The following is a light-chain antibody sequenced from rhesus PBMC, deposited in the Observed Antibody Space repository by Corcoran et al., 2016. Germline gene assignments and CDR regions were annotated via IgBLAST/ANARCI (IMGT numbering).Light chain of an antibody. V-gene: IGKV1-22*01. CDR3: QQYTSRPYS. CDR1: QGISSW. Sequence: DIQMTQSPSSLSASVGDTVTITCRASQGISSWLAWYQQKPGKAPKLLIYKASSLQSGVPSRFSGSGSRTDFTLTITSLQSEDFATYFCQQYTSRPYSFGPGTKVEIK. CDR2: KAS. J-gene: IGKJ2*01.